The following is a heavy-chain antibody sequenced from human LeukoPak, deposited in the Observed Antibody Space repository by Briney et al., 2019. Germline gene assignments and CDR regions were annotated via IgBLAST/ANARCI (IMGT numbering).Heavy chain of an antibody. D-gene: IGHD6-19*01. CDR3: ASPSGYSSGLPGY. V-gene: IGHV4-34*01. CDR1: GGSFSGYY. Sequence: PSETLSLTCAVYGGSFSGYYWSWIRQPPGKGLEWIGSIYYSGSTYYNPSLKSRVTISVDTSKNQFSLKLSSVTAADTAVYYCASPSGYSSGLPGYWGQGTLVTVSS. J-gene: IGHJ4*02. CDR2: IYYSGST.